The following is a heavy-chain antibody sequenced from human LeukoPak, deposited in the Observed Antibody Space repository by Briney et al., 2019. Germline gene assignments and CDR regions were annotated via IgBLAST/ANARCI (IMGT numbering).Heavy chain of an antibody. CDR2: IYSDGTST. D-gene: IGHD3-16*01. V-gene: IGHV3-74*03. Sequence: GGSLRLSCAASGLTFSTFRMHWVRQAPGKGPVWVSLIYSDGTSTMFADSVKGRFTISRDNAKNTLYLQLNSLRAEDTAVYYCATQIGGVIYWGQGTLVTVSS. CDR1: GLTFSTFR. CDR3: ATQIGGVIY. J-gene: IGHJ4*02.